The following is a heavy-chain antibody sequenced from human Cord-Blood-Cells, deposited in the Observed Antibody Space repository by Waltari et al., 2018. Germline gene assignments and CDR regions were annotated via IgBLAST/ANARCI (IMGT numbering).Heavy chain of an antibody. CDR3: ARDPGRPYSSSWFDY. Sequence: EVQLVESGGGLVQPGGSLRLSCAASGFTFSSYWMIWVRQAPGKGLEWVANIKQDGSEKYYVDSVKGRFTISRDNAKNSLYLQMNSLRAEDTAVYYCARDPGRPYSSSWFDYWGQGTLVTVSS. CDR2: IKQDGSEK. D-gene: IGHD6-13*01. V-gene: IGHV3-7*05. CDR1: GFTFSSYW. J-gene: IGHJ4*02.